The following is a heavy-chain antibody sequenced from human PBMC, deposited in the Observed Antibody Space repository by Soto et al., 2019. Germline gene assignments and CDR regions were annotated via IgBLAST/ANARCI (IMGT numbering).Heavy chain of an antibody. CDR1: GFTFSSYG. CDR2: IWYDGSNK. D-gene: IGHD2-2*01. V-gene: IGHV3-33*01. CDR3: ARDPNIVVVPAANYYYGMDV. J-gene: IGHJ6*01. Sequence: QVQLVESGGGVVQPGRSLRLSCAASGFTFSSYGMHWVRQAPGKGLEWVAVIWYDGSNKYYADSVKGRFTISRDNSKNTLYLQMNSLRAEDTAVYYCARDPNIVVVPAANYYYGMDVW.